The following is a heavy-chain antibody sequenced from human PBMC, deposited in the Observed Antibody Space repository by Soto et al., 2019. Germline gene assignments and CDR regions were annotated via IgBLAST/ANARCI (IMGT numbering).Heavy chain of an antibody. J-gene: IGHJ4*02. CDR2: IRSKANSYAT. V-gene: IGHV3-73*01. CDR3: TRHTYSGYDLGLDY. CDR1: GFTFSGSA. Sequence: GGSLRLSCAASGFTFSGSAMHWVRQASGKGLEWVGRIRSKANSYATAYAASVKGRFTISRDDSKNTAYLQMNSLKTEDTAVYYCTRHTYSGYDLGLDYWGQGTLVTVSS. D-gene: IGHD5-12*01.